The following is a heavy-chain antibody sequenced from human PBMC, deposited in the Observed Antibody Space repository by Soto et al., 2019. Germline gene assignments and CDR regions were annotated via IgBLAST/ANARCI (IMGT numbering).Heavy chain of an antibody. CDR1: GFTFSSYS. D-gene: IGHD5-12*01. J-gene: IGHJ6*02. Sequence: EVQLVESGGGLVKPGGSLRLSCAASGFTFSSYSMNWVRQAPGKGLEWVSSISSSSSYIYYADSVKGRFTISRDNAKNSLYLQMNSLRAEDTAVYYCAAPLKRDGYNYDPSYYYGMDVWGQGTTVTVSS. CDR2: ISSSSSYI. V-gene: IGHV3-21*01. CDR3: AAPLKRDGYNYDPSYYYGMDV.